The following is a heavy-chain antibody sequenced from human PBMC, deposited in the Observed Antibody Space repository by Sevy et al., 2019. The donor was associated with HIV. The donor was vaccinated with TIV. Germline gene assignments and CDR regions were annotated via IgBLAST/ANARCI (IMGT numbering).Heavy chain of an antibody. V-gene: IGHV3-23*01. D-gene: IGHD6-25*01. CDR2: ISRGGGT. CDR3: AKQEDSGGADPFDY. CDR1: GFTFSNYD. J-gene: IGHJ4*02. Sequence: GGSLRLSCAASGFTFSNYDMSWVRQAPGKGLEWVSSISRGGGTYYEDSVKGRGTITRDNSKNTSSLQMNSLIVEDTAVYYCAKQEDSGGADPFDYWGQGTLVTVSS.